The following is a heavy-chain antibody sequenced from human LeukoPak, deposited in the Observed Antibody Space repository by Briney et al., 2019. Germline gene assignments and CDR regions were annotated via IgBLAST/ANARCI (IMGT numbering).Heavy chain of an antibody. V-gene: IGHV4-39*01. D-gene: IGHD3-22*01. J-gene: IGHJ4*02. CDR3: ARHRPGRYYYDSSGTSYYFDY. CDR1: GGSISSSSYY. Sequence: SETLSLTCTVSGGSISSSSYYWGWIRQPPGKGLEWIGSIYYSGSTYYNPSLKSRVTISVDTSKNQFSLKLSSVTAADTAVYYCARHRPGRYYYDSSGTSYYFDYWGQGTLVTVSS. CDR2: IYYSGST.